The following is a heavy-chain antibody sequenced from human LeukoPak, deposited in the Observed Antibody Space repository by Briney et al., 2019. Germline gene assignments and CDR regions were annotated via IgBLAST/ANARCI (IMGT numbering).Heavy chain of an antibody. D-gene: IGHD2-2*01. CDR1: GGTFSSYA. CDR3: ARQVVPAAIWVY. V-gene: IGHV1-69*13. Sequence: ASVKVSCKASGGTFSSYAISWVRQAPGQGLEWMGGIIPIFGTANYAQKFQGRVTITADESTSTAYMELSSLRSEDTAVYYCARQVVPAAIWVYWGQGTLVTVSS. J-gene: IGHJ4*02. CDR2: IIPIFGTA.